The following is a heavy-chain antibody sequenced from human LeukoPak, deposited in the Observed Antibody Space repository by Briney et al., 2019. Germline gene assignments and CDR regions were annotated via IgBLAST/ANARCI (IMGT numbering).Heavy chain of an antibody. D-gene: IGHD3-16*02. CDR3: ARRPRRMITFGGVIAPGAFDI. CDR2: INHSGST. CDR1: GGSFSGYY. J-gene: IGHJ3*02. V-gene: IGHV4-34*01. Sequence: SETLSLTCAVYGGSFSGYYWSWIRQPPGKGLEWIGEINHSGSTNYNPSLKSRVTISVDTSKNQFSLKLSSVTAADTAVYYCARRPRRMITFGGVIAPGAFDIWGQGTMVTVSS.